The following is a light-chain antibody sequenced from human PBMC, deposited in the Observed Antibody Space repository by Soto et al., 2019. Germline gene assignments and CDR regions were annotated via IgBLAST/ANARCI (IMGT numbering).Light chain of an antibody. CDR1: QSISSW. J-gene: IGKJ2*01. V-gene: IGKV1-5*01. Sequence: DIPMTPSPSTLSASVGDRVTITCRASQSISSWLAWYQQKPGKAPKLLIYDASSLESGVPSRFSGSGSGSEFTLTISSLQPDDFATYYCQQYNSYPYTFGQGTKLEIK. CDR3: QQYNSYPYT. CDR2: DAS.